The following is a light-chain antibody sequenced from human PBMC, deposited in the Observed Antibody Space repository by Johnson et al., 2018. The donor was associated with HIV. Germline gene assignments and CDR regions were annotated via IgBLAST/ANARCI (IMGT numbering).Light chain of an antibody. Sequence: QSVLTQPPSVSAAPGQKVTISCSGSSSNIGSNYVSWYQQFPGAAPKLLMYENDKRPSGIPDRFSGSKSGTSATLGITGLQTGDEADYYCGTWDTSLSAGGVFGTGTKVTVL. CDR2: END. CDR1: SSNIGSNY. CDR3: GTWDTSLSAGGV. V-gene: IGLV1-51*02. J-gene: IGLJ1*01.